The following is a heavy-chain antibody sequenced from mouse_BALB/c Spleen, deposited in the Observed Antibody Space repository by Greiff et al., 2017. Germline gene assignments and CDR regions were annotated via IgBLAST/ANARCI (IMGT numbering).Heavy chain of an antibody. CDR1: GYSITSDYA. D-gene: IGHD2-1*01. CDR3: AKDYGNYNWYFDV. CDR2: ISYSGST. Sequence: EVQLVESGPGLVKPSQSLSLTCTVTGYSITSDYAWNWIRQFPGNKLEWMGYISYSGSTSYNPSLKSRISITRDTSKNQFFLQLNSVTTEDTATYYCAKDYGNYNWYFDVWGAGTTVTVSS. J-gene: IGHJ1*01. V-gene: IGHV3-2*02.